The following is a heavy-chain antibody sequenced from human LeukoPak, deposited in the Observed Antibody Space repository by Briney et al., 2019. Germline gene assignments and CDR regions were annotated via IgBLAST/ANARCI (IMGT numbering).Heavy chain of an antibody. CDR3: ARDLRRIAAAMGPNWFDP. J-gene: IGHJ5*02. CDR1: GYTFTSYG. Sequence: ASVKVSCKASGYTFTSYGISWVRQAPGQGLEWMGWINPNSGGTNYAQKFQGRVTMTRDTSISTAYMELSRLRSDDTAVYYCARDLRRIAAAMGPNWFDPWGQGTLVTVSS. V-gene: IGHV1-2*02. CDR2: INPNSGGT. D-gene: IGHD6-13*01.